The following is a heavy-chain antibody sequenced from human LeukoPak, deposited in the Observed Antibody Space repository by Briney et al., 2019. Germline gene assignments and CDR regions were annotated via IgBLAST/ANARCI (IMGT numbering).Heavy chain of an antibody. CDR3: AQKGGTDY. D-gene: IGHD2-15*01. Sequence: GGSLRLSCAASGFTFSRFGMNWVRQAPGKGLEWVSYISSTGSPIYYADSVKGRFTISRDNAKNSLYLQMNSLKDDDTAVYYCAQKGGTDYWGQGTLVTVSS. CDR1: GFTFSRFG. V-gene: IGHV3-48*02. J-gene: IGHJ4*02. CDR2: ISSTGSPI.